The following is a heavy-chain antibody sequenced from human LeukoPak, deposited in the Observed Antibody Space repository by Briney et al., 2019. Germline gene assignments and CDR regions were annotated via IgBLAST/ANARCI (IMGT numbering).Heavy chain of an antibody. CDR2: INPNSGGT. D-gene: IGHD2-2*01. CDR3: ARDSVPYCSSTSCYSENFDY. Sequence: ASVKVSCKASGYTFTGYYMHWVRQAPGQGLEWMGRINPNSGGTNYAQKFQGRVTMTRDTSISTAYMELSRLRSDDTAVYYCARDSVPYCSSTSCYSENFDYWGQGTLVTVSS. CDR1: GYTFTGYY. J-gene: IGHJ4*02. V-gene: IGHV1-2*06.